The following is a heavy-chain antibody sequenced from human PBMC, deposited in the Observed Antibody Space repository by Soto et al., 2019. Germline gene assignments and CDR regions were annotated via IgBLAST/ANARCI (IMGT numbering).Heavy chain of an antibody. CDR1: GFTFSNYA. D-gene: IGHD1-26*01. CDR3: AREDSGSYYDYYYGMDV. V-gene: IGHV3-23*01. CDR2: ISGSGGST. Sequence: GGSLRLSCAASGFTFSNYAVTWVRQAPGKGLEWVSTISGSGGSTYYADSVKGRFTISRDNAKNTLYLQMNSLRAEDTAVYYCAREDSGSYYDYYYGMDVWGQGTTVTVSS. J-gene: IGHJ6*02.